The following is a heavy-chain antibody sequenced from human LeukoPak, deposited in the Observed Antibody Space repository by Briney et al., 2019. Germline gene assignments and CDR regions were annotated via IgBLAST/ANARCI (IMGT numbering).Heavy chain of an antibody. V-gene: IGHV3-66*01. CDR1: GFTVSSNY. D-gene: IGHD3-22*01. J-gene: IGHJ5*02. CDR3: ARDSPLGPSYDSSDLEGNWFDP. Sequence: GGSLRLSCAASGFTVSSNYMSWVRQAPGKGLEWVSVIYSGGSTYYADSVKGRFTISRDNSKNTLYLQMNSLRAEDTAVYYCARDSPLGPSYDSSDLEGNWFDPWGQGTLVTVSS. CDR2: IYSGGST.